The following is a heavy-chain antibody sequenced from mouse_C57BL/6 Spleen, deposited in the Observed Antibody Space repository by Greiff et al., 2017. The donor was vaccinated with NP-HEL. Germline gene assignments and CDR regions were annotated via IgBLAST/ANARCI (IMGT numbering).Heavy chain of an antibody. CDR2: IRNKANGYTT. CDR3: ARYGLYDGLYYAMDY. CDR1: GFTFTDYY. Sequence: EVMLVESGGGLVQPGGSLSLSCAASGFTFTDYYMSWVRQPPGKALEWLGFIRNKANGYTTEYSASVKGRFTISRDNSQSILYLQMNALRAEDSATYYCARYGLYDGLYYAMDYWGQGTSVTVSS. D-gene: IGHD2-3*01. V-gene: IGHV7-3*01. J-gene: IGHJ4*01.